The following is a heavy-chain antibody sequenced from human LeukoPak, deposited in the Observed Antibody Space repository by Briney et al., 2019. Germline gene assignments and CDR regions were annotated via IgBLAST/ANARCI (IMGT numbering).Heavy chain of an antibody. V-gene: IGHV4-39*07. D-gene: IGHD6-13*01. CDR1: GGSISSSSYY. J-gene: IGHJ6*03. Sequence: SSETLSLTCTVSGGSISSSSYYWGWIRQPPGKGLEWIGGIYYSGSTYYNPSLKSRVTISVDTSKNQFSLKLSSVTAADTAVYYCARGPDSSRWYYYYMDVWGKGTTVTVSS. CDR2: IYYSGST. CDR3: ARGPDSSRWYYYYMDV.